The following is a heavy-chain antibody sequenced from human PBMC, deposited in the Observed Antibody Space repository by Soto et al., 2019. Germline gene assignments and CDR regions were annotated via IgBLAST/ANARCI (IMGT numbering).Heavy chain of an antibody. Sequence: LRLSCAASGFTFSSYAMSWVRQAPGKGLEWVSAISGSGGSTYYADSVKGRFTISRDNSKNTLYLQMNSLRAEDTAVYYCAKELGYYSSSWYPFDYWGQGTLVTVSS. J-gene: IGHJ4*02. CDR3: AKELGYYSSSWYPFDY. D-gene: IGHD6-13*01. CDR1: GFTFSSYA. CDR2: ISGSGGST. V-gene: IGHV3-23*01.